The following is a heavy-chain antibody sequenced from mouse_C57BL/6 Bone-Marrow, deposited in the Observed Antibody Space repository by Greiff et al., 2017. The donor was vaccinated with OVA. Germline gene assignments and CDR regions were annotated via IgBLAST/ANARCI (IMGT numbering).Heavy chain of an antibody. J-gene: IGHJ2*01. CDR3: ARLGTVRVCLFDY. D-gene: IGHD3-3*01. CDR1: GFTFSSYG. V-gene: IGHV5-6*01. CDR2: ISSGGSYT. Sequence: EVKLVESGGDLVKPGGSLKLSCAASGFTFSSYGMSWVRQTPDKRLEWVATISSGGSYTYYPDSVKGRFTISRDNAKNTLYLQMSSLKSEDTAMYYCARLGTVRVCLFDYWGQGTTLTVSS.